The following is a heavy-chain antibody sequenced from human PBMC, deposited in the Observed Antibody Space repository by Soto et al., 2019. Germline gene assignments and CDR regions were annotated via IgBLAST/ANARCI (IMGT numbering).Heavy chain of an antibody. Sequence: QVQLVESGGGVVQPGRSLRLSCAASGFTFSNYGMHWVRQAPGKGLEWGALISYDGSSKDYADSVKGRFTISRDNSKSTIFLQLNSLRVEDTAVYYCARGGYGDSHAEYFQHWGQGTLVTVSS. CDR1: GFTFSNYG. J-gene: IGHJ1*01. CDR3: ARGGYGDSHAEYFQH. CDR2: ISYDGSSK. V-gene: IGHV3-30-3*01. D-gene: IGHD4-17*01.